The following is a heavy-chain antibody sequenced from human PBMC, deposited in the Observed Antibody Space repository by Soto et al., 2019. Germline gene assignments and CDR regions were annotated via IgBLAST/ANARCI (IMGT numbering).Heavy chain of an antibody. CDR2: ISGFNGNT. CDR3: ARGGSSWSAEYYEH. Sequence: ASVKVSCKASGYTFTNYGISGVRQAPGQGPEWMGWISGFNGNTKYARKVQGRVTLTTDTSATTAYMELRGLRSDDTAVYYCARGGSSWSAEYYEHWGQGTLVTVSS. J-gene: IGHJ1*01. V-gene: IGHV1-18*04. CDR1: GYTFTNYG. D-gene: IGHD6-13*01.